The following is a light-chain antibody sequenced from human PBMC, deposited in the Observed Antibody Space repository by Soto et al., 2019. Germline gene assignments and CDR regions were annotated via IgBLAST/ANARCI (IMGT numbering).Light chain of an antibody. V-gene: IGKV1-5*01. CDR3: QQYDTYFRYT. CDR2: DAY. J-gene: IGKJ2*01. CDR1: QNINSK. Sequence: DIQMTQSPSTLSASVGDRVAITCRASQNINSKLSWYQKKPGKAPKLLISDAYNLESGVPSRFSGSVSGTEFTLTTGGLQPDDFATYYYQQYDTYFRYTFGQGTTLDIK.